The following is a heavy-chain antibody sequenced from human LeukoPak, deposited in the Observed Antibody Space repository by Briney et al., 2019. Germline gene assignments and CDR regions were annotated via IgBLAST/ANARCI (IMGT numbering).Heavy chain of an antibody. CDR2: IYTSGST. CDR3: NTRTRAFDI. CDR1: GGSISSYY. J-gene: IGHJ3*02. V-gene: IGHV4-4*07. D-gene: IGHD2-2*02. Sequence: RTSETLSLTCTVSGGSISSYYWSWIRQPAGKGLEWIGRIYTSGSTNYNPSLKSRVTMSVDTSKNQFSLKLSSVTAADTAVCYCNTRTRAFDIWGQGTMVTVSS.